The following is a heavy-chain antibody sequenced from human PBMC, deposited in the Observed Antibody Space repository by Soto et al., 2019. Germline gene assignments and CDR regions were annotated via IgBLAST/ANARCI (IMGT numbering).Heavy chain of an antibody. J-gene: IGHJ4*02. CDR1: GGSISSGGYS. V-gene: IGHV4-30-2*01. D-gene: IGHD4-17*01. Sequence: SETLSLTCAVSGGSISSGGYSWSWIRQPSGKGLEWIGYIYHSGSTYYNPSLKSRVTISVDRSKNQFSLKLSSVTAADTAVYYCARATDYGDYGYYFDYWGQGTLVTVS. CDR3: ARATDYGDYGYYFDY. CDR2: IYHSGST.